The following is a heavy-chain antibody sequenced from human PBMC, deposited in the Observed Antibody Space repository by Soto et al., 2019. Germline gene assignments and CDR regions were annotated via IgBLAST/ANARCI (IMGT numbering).Heavy chain of an antibody. CDR1: GGSVSISNL. Sequence: SVTLSLTCTVSGGSVSISNLWSLFRPPPGKGLEWIGDIYHTGSTNYNPSLQSRVTMSVDKSNNQFSLKLSSLTAADTAVYFCASDSHCDGGNCPMGGFDMWGQGTMVTVSS. D-gene: IGHD2-15*01. V-gene: IGHV4-4*02. CDR3: ASDSHCDGGNCPMGGFDM. CDR2: IYHTGST. J-gene: IGHJ3*02.